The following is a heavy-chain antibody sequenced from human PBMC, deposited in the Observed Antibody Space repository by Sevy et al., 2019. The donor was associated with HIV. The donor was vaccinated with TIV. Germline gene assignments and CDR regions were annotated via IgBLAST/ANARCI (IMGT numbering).Heavy chain of an antibody. CDR3: TRETGGLRFLKRLSSFDS. Sequence: GGSLRLSCTTSGFTFGDYALSWFRQAAGKGLEWVGFIRSKAYGGTTDYGTSVKGRFTISRDDSRSVAYLQMSSLKTDDTAMYYCTRETGGLRFLKRLSSFDSWGQGTLVTVSS. J-gene: IGHJ4*02. V-gene: IGHV3-49*03. D-gene: IGHD3-3*01. CDR2: IRSKAYGGTT. CDR1: GFTFGDYA.